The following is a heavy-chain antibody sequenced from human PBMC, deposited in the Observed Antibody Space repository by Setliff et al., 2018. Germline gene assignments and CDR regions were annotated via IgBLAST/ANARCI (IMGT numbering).Heavy chain of an antibody. CDR3: TRDSNHNWGSGRDY. CDR2: ISGSGGST. J-gene: IGHJ4*02. D-gene: IGHD7-27*01. V-gene: IGHV3-23*01. CDR1: GFTFSSYA. Sequence: GGSLRLSCAASGFTFSSYAMSWVRQAPGKGLEWVSAISGSGGSTYYADSVKGRFTISRDNSKNTLYLQMNSLKTEDTAVYYCTRDSNHNWGSGRDYWGQGTLVTVSS.